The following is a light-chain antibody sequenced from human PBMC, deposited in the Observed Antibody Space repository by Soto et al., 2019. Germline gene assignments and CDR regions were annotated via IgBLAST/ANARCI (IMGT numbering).Light chain of an antibody. CDR2: LGS. V-gene: IGKV2-28*01. Sequence: DIVLTQSPVSLPVTPGEPASISCRSSQSLLHSNGYSCLDWYLQKPGQSPQLLIYLGSNRASGVPDRFSGSGSGTDFTLKISRVEAEDVGVYYCMQALQTPTFGQGTNLEIK. CDR3: MQALQTPT. J-gene: IGKJ2*01. CDR1: QSLLHSNGYSC.